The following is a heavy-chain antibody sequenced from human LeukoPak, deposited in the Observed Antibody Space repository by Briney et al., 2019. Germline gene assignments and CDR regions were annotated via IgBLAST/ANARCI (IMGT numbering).Heavy chain of an antibody. V-gene: IGHV4-61*02. D-gene: IGHD1-26*01. J-gene: IGHJ2*01. CDR3: ARTYYPWYFDL. CDR1: GGSISSGSYY. Sequence: SETLSFTCTVSGGSISSGSYYWSWIRQPGGKGLEWIGRIYTSGSTNYNPSLKSRVTISVDTSKNQFSLKLSSVTAADTAVYYCARTYYPWYFDLWGRGTLVTVSS. CDR2: IYTSGST.